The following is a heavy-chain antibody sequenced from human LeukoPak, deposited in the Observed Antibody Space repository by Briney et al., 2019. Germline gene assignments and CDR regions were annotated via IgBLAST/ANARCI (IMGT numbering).Heavy chain of an antibody. J-gene: IGHJ4*02. Sequence: GGSLRLSCAASELTFSLYAMSWVRQAPGKGLEWVAGIGGTSMDFSYADSVKGRFIISRDNSKNILHLQMNSVTGEDTAVYYCARVTTGSSSIFDSWGQGTLVTVSS. V-gene: IGHV3-23*01. CDR3: ARVTTGSSSIFDS. CDR1: ELTFSLYA. D-gene: IGHD6-6*01. CDR2: IGGTSMDF.